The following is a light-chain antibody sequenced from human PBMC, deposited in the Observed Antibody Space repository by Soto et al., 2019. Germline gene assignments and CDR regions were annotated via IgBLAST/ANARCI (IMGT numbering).Light chain of an antibody. J-gene: IGLJ1*01. Sequence: LTQPASVSGSPGQSITISCTGTSSDVGGYNYVSWYQQHPGKAPKFMIYDVSNRPSGVSNRFSGSKSGNTASLTNSGLQAEDEADYYCSSYTTSNTRQIVFGTGTKVTVL. V-gene: IGLV2-14*01. CDR1: SSDVGGYNY. CDR3: SSYTTSNTRQIV. CDR2: DVS.